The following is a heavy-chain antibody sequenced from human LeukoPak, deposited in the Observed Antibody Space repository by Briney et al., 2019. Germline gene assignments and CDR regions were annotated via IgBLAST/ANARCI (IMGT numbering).Heavy chain of an antibody. J-gene: IGHJ5*01. CDR1: GDSFSTNSAT. CDR2: TYYRSKWYN. CDR3: ARLVGASWFDS. D-gene: IGHD1-26*01. V-gene: IGHV6-1*01. Sequence: SQTLSLTCAISGDSFSTNSATWTWLRQSPSRGLEWLGRTYYRSKWYNDYAVSMKSRITINPDTSKNQFSLQLNSVTPEDTAVYYCARLVGASWFDSWGQGTLVTVSS.